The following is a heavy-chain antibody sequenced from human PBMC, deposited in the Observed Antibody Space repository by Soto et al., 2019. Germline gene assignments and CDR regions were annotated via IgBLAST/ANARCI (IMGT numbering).Heavy chain of an antibody. CDR1: GGSISGFY. J-gene: IGHJ6*02. CDR3: ARAGDGNWNFYGMDV. D-gene: IGHD1-1*01. V-gene: IGHV4-59*01. CDR2: IYNSGST. Sequence: SETLSLTCTVSGGSISGFYWSWIRQPPGKGLEWIGYIYNSGSTNYNPSLKSRVTISVDTSRNQFSLKVSSVTAADTAVYYCARAGDGNWNFYGMDVWGQGTTVTVSS.